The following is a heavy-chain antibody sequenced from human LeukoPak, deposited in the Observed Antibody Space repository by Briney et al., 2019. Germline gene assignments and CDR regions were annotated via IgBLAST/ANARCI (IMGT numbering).Heavy chain of an antibody. Sequence: KTSETLSLTCTVSGGSISSSSYYWGWIRQPPGKGLEWIGSIYYSGSTYYNPSLKSRVTISVDTSKNQFSLKLSSVTAADTAVYYCARDRDYYGLGRYFDYWGQGTLVTVSS. CDR1: GGSISSSSYY. V-gene: IGHV4-39*02. J-gene: IGHJ4*02. CDR2: IYYSGST. CDR3: ARDRDYYGLGRYFDY. D-gene: IGHD3-10*01.